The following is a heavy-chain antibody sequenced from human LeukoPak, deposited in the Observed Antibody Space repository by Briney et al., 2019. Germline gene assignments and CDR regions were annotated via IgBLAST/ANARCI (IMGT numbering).Heavy chain of an antibody. CDR1: GFTFTNYG. Sequence: GGSLRLSCAASGFTFTNYGMHWVRQAPGKGLEWVAVISYDGSTKYYADSVKGRFTISRDNSKNTLYLQMNSLRAEDTAVYYCAKEVTTKVAFEYWGQGTLVTVSS. CDR2: ISYDGSTK. D-gene: IGHD3-22*01. CDR3: AKEVTTKVAFEY. J-gene: IGHJ4*02. V-gene: IGHV3-30*18.